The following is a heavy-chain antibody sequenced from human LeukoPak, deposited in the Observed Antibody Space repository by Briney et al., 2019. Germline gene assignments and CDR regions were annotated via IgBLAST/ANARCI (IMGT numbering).Heavy chain of an antibody. Sequence: ASVKVSCKASGYTFTGYYMHWKRQPHGQGLELMGLINPNSGGTNYAQKFQGGVTMTRDTSISTAYMELSRLRSDDTAVYYCARGGDIVVVPAALSWFDPWGQGTLVTVSS. CDR1: GYTFTGYY. CDR3: ARGGDIVVVPAALSWFDP. D-gene: IGHD2-2*01. V-gene: IGHV1-2*02. J-gene: IGHJ5*02. CDR2: INPNSGGT.